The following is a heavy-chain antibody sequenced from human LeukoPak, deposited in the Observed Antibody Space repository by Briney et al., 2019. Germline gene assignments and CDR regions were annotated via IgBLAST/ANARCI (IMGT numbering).Heavy chain of an antibody. CDR1: GFTFTTYE. Sequence: PGGSLRLSCAASGFTFTTYEMNWVRQAPGKGLEWVSFTSSSGSIIYYADSVQGRFTISRDNAKNSLYLQMNSLRAEDTAVYYCARGHYTSDWYYFDYWGQGTLVTVSS. J-gene: IGHJ4*02. V-gene: IGHV3-48*03. CDR2: TSSSGSII. CDR3: ARGHYTSDWYYFDY. D-gene: IGHD6-19*01.